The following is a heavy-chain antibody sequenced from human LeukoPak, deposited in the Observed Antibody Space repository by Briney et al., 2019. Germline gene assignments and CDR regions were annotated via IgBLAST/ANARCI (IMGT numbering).Heavy chain of an antibody. J-gene: IGHJ5*02. CDR2: INIDGGTT. CDR1: GFTFSSYW. CDR3: ARDPNGNWWFDP. V-gene: IGHV3-74*01. Sequence: GSLRLSCAASGFTFSSYWMHWVRQAPGKGLVWVSRINIDGGTTTYVDSVKGRFTISRDNAKNMLYLQMNSLRAEDTAVYYCARDPNGNWWFDPWGQGTLVTVSS. D-gene: IGHD1-1*01.